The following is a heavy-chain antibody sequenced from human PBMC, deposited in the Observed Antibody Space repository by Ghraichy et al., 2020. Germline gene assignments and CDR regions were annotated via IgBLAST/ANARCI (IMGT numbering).Heavy chain of an antibody. Sequence: SETLSLTCTVSGGSVSSGSYYWSWIRQPPGKGLEWIGYIYYSGSTNYNPSLKSRVTISVDTSKNQFSLKLSSVTAADTAVYYCARDTVTTGYYYYYGMDVWGQGTTVTVSS. CDR1: GGSVSSGSYY. V-gene: IGHV4-61*01. D-gene: IGHD4-17*01. CDR2: IYYSGST. J-gene: IGHJ6*02. CDR3: ARDTVTTGYYYYYGMDV.